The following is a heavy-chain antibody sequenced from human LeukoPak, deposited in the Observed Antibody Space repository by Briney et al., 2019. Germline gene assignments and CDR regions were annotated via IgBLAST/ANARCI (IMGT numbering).Heavy chain of an antibody. J-gene: IGHJ4*02. CDR2: IKQDGSEK. D-gene: IGHD3-22*01. CDR1: GFTFSSYW. CDR3: ARRNQYCYDSSGYYGVYFDY. V-gene: IGHV3-7*01. Sequence: GGSLRLSCAASGFTFSSYWMSWVRQAPGKGLEWVANIKQDGSEKYYVDSVKGRFTISRDNAKNPLYLQMNSLRAEDTAVYYCARRNQYCYDSSGYYGVYFDYWGQGTLVTVSS.